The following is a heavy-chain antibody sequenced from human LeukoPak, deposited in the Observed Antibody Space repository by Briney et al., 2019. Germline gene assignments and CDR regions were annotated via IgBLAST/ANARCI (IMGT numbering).Heavy chain of an antibody. J-gene: IGHJ4*02. CDR1: GFSSSDYS. D-gene: IGHD4-23*01. Sequence: GGSLRLSCAASGFSSSDYSMTWVRQAPGKGLDWVAYIRGSGTTIYYADSVKGRFTISRDNAKNSLYLQMNSLRAEDTAVYYCTRRGYSSGDDYWGQGSLVTVSS. V-gene: IGHV3-48*01. CDR3: TRRGYSSGDDY. CDR2: IRGSGTTI.